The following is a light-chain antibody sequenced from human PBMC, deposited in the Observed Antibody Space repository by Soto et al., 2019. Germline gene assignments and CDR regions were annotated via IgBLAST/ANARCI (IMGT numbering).Light chain of an antibody. CDR2: DAS. J-gene: IGKJ2*01. Sequence: EIVLTQSPATLSLSPGERATLSCRASQSISSYLAWYQQKPGQAPRLLIYDASNRATGIPARFSGRGAGTDFILTISSLEPEDFAVYYCQQRSYWPPLFTFGQGTKLEIK. V-gene: IGKV3-11*01. CDR3: QQRSYWPPLFT. CDR1: QSISSY.